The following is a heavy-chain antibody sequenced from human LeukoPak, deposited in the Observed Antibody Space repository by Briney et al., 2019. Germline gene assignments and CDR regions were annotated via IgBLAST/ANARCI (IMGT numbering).Heavy chain of an antibody. Sequence: ASVKVSCKASGYTFTSYYMHWVRQAPGQGLEWMGIINPSGGSTSYAQKFQGRVTMTRDTSMSAVYMELSSLRSEDTAVYYCARGGVAARQLIHGMDVWGQGTTVTVSS. J-gene: IGHJ6*02. CDR1: GYTFTSYY. CDR2: INPSGGST. CDR3: ARGGVAARQLIHGMDV. D-gene: IGHD6-6*01. V-gene: IGHV1-46*01.